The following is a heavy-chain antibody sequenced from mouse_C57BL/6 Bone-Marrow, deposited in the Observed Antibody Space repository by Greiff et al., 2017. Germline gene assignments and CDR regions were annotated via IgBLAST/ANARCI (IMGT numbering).Heavy chain of an antibody. CDR3: ARAFYYYGSSLAMDY. D-gene: IGHD1-1*01. CDR1: GYSITSGYY. J-gene: IGHJ4*01. Sequence: EVKLQESGPGLVKPSQSLSLTCSVTGYSITSGYYWNWIRQFPGNKLEWMGYISYDGSNNYNPSLKNRISITRDTSKNQFFLKLNSVTTEDTATYYWARAFYYYGSSLAMDYWGQGTSVTVSS. CDR2: ISYDGSN. V-gene: IGHV3-6*01.